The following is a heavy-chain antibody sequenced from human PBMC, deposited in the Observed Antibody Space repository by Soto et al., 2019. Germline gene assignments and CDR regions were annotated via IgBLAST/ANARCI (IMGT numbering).Heavy chain of an antibody. D-gene: IGHD3-3*01. CDR1: AGSISSGDYY. CDR2: IYHSETT. V-gene: IGHV4-31*03. CDR3: ARGGVVVTRSQYFLV. J-gene: IGHJ1*01. Sequence: QVQLRESGPGLVKPSQILFVTCSVSAGSISSGDYYWSWIRHHPVKGLEWIGYIYHSETTYYNPALQSRVSISVDTSKYQFSLKVKSVSAADTAVYYCARGGVVVTRSQYFLVWGQGTLITVSS.